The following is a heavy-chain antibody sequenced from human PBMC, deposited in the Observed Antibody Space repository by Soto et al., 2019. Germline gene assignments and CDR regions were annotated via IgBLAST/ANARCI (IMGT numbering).Heavy chain of an antibody. CDR2: INSDGSST. CDR3: AKSPNYDFWSGYLGIKNNYYYYYGMDV. D-gene: IGHD3-3*01. J-gene: IGHJ6*02. Sequence: GGSLRLSCAAPGFTFSSYWMHWVRQAPGKGLVWVSRINSDGSSTSYADSVKGRCTISRDNAKNTLYLQMNSLRAEDTAVYYCAKSPNYDFWSGYLGIKNNYYYYYGMDVWGQGTTVTVSS. CDR1: GFTFSSYW. V-gene: IGHV3-74*01.